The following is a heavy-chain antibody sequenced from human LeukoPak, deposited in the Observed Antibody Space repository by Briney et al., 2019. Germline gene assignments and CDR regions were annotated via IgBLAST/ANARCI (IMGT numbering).Heavy chain of an antibody. Sequence: GGSLRLSCAASGFTFSSYAMSWVRQAPGKGLEWVSAVTGSGGSTYYADSVKGRFTISRDNSKNTLYLQTNSLRAEDTAVYYCAKRTGDGSYRYFDYWGQGTLVTVSS. CDR1: GFTFSSYA. CDR3: AKRTGDGSYRYFDY. CDR2: VTGSGGST. J-gene: IGHJ4*02. D-gene: IGHD1-26*01. V-gene: IGHV3-23*01.